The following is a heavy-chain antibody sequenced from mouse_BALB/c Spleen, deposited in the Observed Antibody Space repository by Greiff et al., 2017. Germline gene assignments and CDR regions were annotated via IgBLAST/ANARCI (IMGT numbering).Heavy chain of an antibody. Sequence: EVKLVESGGGLVKPGGSLKLSCAASGFTFSSYAMSWVRQSPEKRLEWVAEISSGGSYTYYPDTVTGRFTISRDNAKNTLYLEMSSLRSEDTAMYYCARDMDDGYYGGFAYWGQGTLVTVSA. CDR2: ISSGGSYT. J-gene: IGHJ3*01. CDR1: GFTFSSYA. V-gene: IGHV5-9-4*01. CDR3: ARDMDDGYYGGFAY. D-gene: IGHD2-3*01.